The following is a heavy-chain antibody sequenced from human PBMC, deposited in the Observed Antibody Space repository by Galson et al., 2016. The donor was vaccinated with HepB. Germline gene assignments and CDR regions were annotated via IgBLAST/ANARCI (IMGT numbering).Heavy chain of an antibody. D-gene: IGHD2-21*01. J-gene: IGHJ3*02. CDR3: AKTRSCGGVCCYCSCCI. Sequence: QSGAEVKKPGESLKISCKGSGFSFTSYWIGWVRQMPGKGLEWMGIIYPGDSNTRYRPSFQGQVTISVDKSINTAYLQWSSLKASDTAMYYCAKTRSCGGVCCYCSCCIWGKGTMVTVSS. CDR1: GFSFTSYW. V-gene: IGHV5-51*01. CDR2: IYPGDSNT.